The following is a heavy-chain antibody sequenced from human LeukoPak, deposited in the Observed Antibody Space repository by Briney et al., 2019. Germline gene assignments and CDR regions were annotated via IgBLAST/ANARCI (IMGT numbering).Heavy chain of an antibody. Sequence: GGSLRLSCAASGFTFSTYAVNWVRQAPGKGLEWVSAISGIGASTYYADSVKGRFTISRDNSKNTLFLQMNSLRAEDTAVYYCAKEYCSGASCYLDYWGQGTLVTVSS. J-gene: IGHJ4*02. V-gene: IGHV3-23*01. CDR2: ISGIGAST. D-gene: IGHD2-15*01. CDR1: GFTFSTYA. CDR3: AKEYCSGASCYLDY.